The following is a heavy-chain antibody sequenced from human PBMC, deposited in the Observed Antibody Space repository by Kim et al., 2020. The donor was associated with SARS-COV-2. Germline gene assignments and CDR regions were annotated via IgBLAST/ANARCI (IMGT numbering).Heavy chain of an antibody. D-gene: IGHD3-22*01. CDR3: VKDASPFYYDSSRYYH. V-gene: IGHV3-64D*09. Sequence: GGSLRLSCSASGFTFRTFAMHWVRQAPGKGLEYVSAISSNGGSTNYADSVKGRVTISRDNSKNTLYLQMSSLRAEDTAVYYCVKDASPFYYDSSRYYHWGQGTLVTVCS. CDR2: ISSNGGST. CDR1: GFTFRTFA. J-gene: IGHJ5*02.